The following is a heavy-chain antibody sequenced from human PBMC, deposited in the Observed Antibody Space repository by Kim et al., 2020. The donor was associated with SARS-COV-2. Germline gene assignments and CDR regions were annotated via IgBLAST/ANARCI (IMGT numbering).Heavy chain of an antibody. Sequence: GTATYEQEFQGRVTITANESTRTAYMELSSLRSEDTAVYYCARGGAAAGSWGQGTLVTVSS. D-gene: IGHD6-13*01. CDR2: GTA. V-gene: IGHV1-69*01. CDR3: ARGGAAAGS. J-gene: IGHJ4*02.